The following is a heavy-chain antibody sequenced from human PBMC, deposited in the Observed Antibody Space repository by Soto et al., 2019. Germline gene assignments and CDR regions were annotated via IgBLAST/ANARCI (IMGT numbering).Heavy chain of an antibody. CDR1: GGTFTNDA. CDR2: ISPFFGTP. Sequence: QVHLVQSGAEVKKSGSSVRVSCTASGGTFTNDAISWVRQAPGQGLEWLGRISPFFGTPDYSQSFQGRLTITADESTGTAYMDLRSLRSDDTAVYYCAREVVTETTLGYFDFWGQGTLVTVSS. D-gene: IGHD2-21*02. J-gene: IGHJ4*02. CDR3: AREVVTETTLGYFDF. V-gene: IGHV1-69*01.